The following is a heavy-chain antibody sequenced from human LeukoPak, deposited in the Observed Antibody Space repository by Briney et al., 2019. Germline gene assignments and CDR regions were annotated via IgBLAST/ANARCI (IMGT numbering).Heavy chain of an antibody. Sequence: GRSLRLSCAASGFTFSSYAMHWVRQAPGKGLEWVAVISYDGSNKYYADSVKGRFTISRDNSKNTLYLQMNSLRAEDTAVYYCAKKGYDSSGYYYADAFDIWGQGTMVTVSS. CDR2: ISYDGSNK. CDR1: GFTFSSYA. V-gene: IGHV3-30*18. CDR3: AKKGYDSSGYYYADAFDI. J-gene: IGHJ3*02. D-gene: IGHD3-22*01.